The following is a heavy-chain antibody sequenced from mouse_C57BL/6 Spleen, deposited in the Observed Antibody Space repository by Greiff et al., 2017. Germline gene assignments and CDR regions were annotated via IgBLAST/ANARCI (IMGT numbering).Heavy chain of an antibody. CDR2: ISSGGDYI. CDR1: GFTFSSYA. V-gene: IGHV5-9-1*02. D-gene: IGHD1-1*01. CDR3: TRVDYYGSSPAWFAY. Sequence: EVNLVESGEGLVKPGGSLKLSCAASGFTFSSYAMSWVRQTPEKRLEWVAYISSGGDYIYYADTVKGRFTISRDNARNTLYLQMSSLKSEDTAMYYCTRVDYYGSSPAWFAYWGQGTLVTVSA. J-gene: IGHJ3*01.